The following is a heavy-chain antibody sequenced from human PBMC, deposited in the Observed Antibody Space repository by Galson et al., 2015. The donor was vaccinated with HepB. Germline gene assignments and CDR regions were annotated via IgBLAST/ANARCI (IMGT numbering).Heavy chain of an antibody. CDR1: GGSISGYY. V-gene: IGHV4-4*07. CDR2: IYNNGDI. Sequence: LSLTCTVSGGSISGYYWTWIRQPAGKGMEWIGRIYNNGDIKYNPSLKSRVTMAVDTSTNQISLKLRSATAADTAVYYCAKNNGNYYGPFDPWGQGTLVTVSS. J-gene: IGHJ5*02. CDR3: AKNNGNYYGPFDP. D-gene: IGHD1-26*01.